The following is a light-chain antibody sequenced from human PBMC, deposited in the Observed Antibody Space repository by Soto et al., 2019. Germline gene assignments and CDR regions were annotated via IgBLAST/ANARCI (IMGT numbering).Light chain of an antibody. Sequence: EIVMTQSPATLSVSPGERATLSCRASQFDSSNLAWYQQKPGQAPRLLIYGASTRATGIPARFSGSGSGTEFTLTISSLQSEDFAVYYCQQYNNWPPWTFGQGTKVEIK. CDR1: QFDSSN. V-gene: IGKV3-15*01. CDR3: QQYNNWPPWT. J-gene: IGKJ1*01. CDR2: GAS.